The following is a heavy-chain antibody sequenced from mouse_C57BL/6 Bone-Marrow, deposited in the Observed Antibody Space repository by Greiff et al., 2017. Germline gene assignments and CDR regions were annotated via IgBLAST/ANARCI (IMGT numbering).Heavy chain of an antibody. CDR2: IRSKSSNDAT. Sequence: DVKLVESGGGLVQPKGSLKLSCAASGFNFNTYDMHWVRQAPGKGLEWVARIRSKSSNDATYYADSVKDRFTISRNDSQSMLYLQMNNLKTEDTAMYYCVRDDCYWGQGTTLTVSS. J-gene: IGHJ2*01. D-gene: IGHD2-4*01. CDR3: VRDDCY. CDR1: GFNFNTYD. V-gene: IGHV10-3*01.